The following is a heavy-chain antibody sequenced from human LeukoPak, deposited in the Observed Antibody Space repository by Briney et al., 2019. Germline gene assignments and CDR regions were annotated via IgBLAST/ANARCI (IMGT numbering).Heavy chain of an antibody. CDR2: INHSGST. J-gene: IGHJ4*02. Sequence: SETLSLTCAVYGGSFSGYYWSWIRQPPGKGLEWIGEINHSGSTNYNPSLKSRVTISVDTSKNQFSLKLSSVTAADTAVYYCASRGVIITRRYFDYWGQGTLVTVSS. V-gene: IGHV4-34*01. D-gene: IGHD3-10*01. CDR3: ASRGVIITRRYFDY. CDR1: GGSFSGYY.